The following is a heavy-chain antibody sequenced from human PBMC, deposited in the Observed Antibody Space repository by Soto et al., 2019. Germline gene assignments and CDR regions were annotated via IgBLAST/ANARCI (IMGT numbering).Heavy chain of an antibody. CDR3: ARQDGGYYYDTSGYYSSMEV. V-gene: IGHV5-51*01. CDR1: GYSFTNHW. CDR2: IYPGDSDT. Sequence: GESLKISCKGSGYSFTNHWIGWVRQMPGKGLEWMGIIYPGDSDTRYSPSFQGQVTISADKSISTAYLQWSSLKASDTAMYYCARQDGGYYYDTSGYYSSMEVWGQGTTVTVSS. D-gene: IGHD3-22*01. J-gene: IGHJ6*02.